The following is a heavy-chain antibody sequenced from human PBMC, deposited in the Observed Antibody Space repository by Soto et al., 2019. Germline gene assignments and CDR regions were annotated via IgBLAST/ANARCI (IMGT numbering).Heavy chain of an antibody. Sequence: QVQLQESGPGLVKPSETLSLTCTVSGGSISSYYWSWIRQPPGKGLEWIGYIYYSGSTNYNPSLKSRVTXXXXXXXXXXXXXXXXXXXXXXXXXXCARADHSNYGVYYYYYMDVWGKGTTVTVSS. CDR3: ARADHSNYGVYYYYYMDV. CDR1: GGSISSYY. CDR2: IYYSGST. D-gene: IGHD4-4*01. J-gene: IGHJ6*03. V-gene: IGHV4-59*01.